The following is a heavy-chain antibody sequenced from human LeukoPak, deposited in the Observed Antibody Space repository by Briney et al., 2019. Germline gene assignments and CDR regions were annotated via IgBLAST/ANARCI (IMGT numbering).Heavy chain of an antibody. D-gene: IGHD2-15*01. CDR2: IYYSGST. V-gene: IGHV4-59*08. CDR3: ARGGGNYYYYGMDV. CDR1: GGSISSYY. J-gene: IGHJ6*02. Sequence: EPSETLSLTCTVSGGSISSYYWSWIRQPPGKGLEWIGYIYYSGSTNYNPSLKSRVTISVDTSKNQFCLKLSSVTAADTAVYYCARGGGNYYYYGMDVWGQGTTVTVSS.